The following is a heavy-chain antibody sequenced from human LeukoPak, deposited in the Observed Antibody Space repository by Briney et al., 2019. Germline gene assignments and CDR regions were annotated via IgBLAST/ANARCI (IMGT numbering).Heavy chain of an antibody. CDR2: ISAYNGNT. V-gene: IGHV1-18*01. Sequence: ASVKVSCKASGYTFTSYGISWVRQAPGQGLEWMGWISAYNGNTNYAQKLQGRVTMTTDTSTSTAYMELRSLRSDDTAVYYCARDRSKYYDILTAVRDWFDPWGQGTLVTVSS. J-gene: IGHJ5*02. CDR3: ARDRSKYYDILTAVRDWFDP. D-gene: IGHD3-9*01. CDR1: GYTFTSYG.